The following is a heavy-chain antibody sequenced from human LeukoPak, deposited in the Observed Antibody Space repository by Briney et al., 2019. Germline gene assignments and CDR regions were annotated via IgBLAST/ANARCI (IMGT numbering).Heavy chain of an antibody. V-gene: IGHV1-18*01. CDR1: GYTFTSYG. CDR3: ARDKGRYHPNGGFDP. J-gene: IGHJ5*02. CDR2: ISAYNGNT. D-gene: IGHD3-9*01. Sequence: ASVKVSCTASGYTFTSYGISWVRQAPGQGLEWVGWISAYNGNTNYAQKLQGRVTMTTDTSTSTAYMELRSLRSDDTAVYYCARDKGRYHPNGGFDPWGQGTLVTVSS.